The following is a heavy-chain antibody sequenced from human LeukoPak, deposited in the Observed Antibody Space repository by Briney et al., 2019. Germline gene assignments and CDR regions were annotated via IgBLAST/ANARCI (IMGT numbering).Heavy chain of an antibody. CDR2: ISSSCSTI. J-gene: IGHJ6*02. D-gene: IGHD3-10*01. CDR1: GLTFSNYG. V-gene: IGHV3-48*04. CDR3: ARDRVLWLGEPYGMDV. Sequence: GGSLRLSCAASGLTFSNYGMSWVRQAPGKGLEWVSYISSSCSTIYYADSVKGRFTISRDNAKNSLYLQMNSLRAEDTAVYYCARDRVLWLGEPYGMDVWGQGTTVTVSS.